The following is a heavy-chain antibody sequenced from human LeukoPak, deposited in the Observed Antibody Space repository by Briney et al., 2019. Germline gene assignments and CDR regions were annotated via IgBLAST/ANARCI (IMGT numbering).Heavy chain of an antibody. J-gene: IGHJ6*03. CDR3: ARGRQYSSGWSQYYYYYYMDV. V-gene: IGHV4-39*07. CDR2: IYYSGST. CDR1: GGSISSSSYY. D-gene: IGHD6-19*01. Sequence: SETLSLTCTVSGGSISSSSYYWGWIRQPPGKGLEWIGSIYYSGSTYYNPSLKSRVTISVDTSKNQFSLKLSSVTAADTAVYYCARGRQYSSGWSQYYYYYYMDVWGKGTTVTVSS.